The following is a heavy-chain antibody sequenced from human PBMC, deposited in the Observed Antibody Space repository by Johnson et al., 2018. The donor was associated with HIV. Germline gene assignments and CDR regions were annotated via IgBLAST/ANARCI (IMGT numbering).Heavy chain of an antibody. CDR3: ARNGDGYTPDAFDI. D-gene: IGHD5-24*01. CDR1: GFTFSSYW. V-gene: IGHV3-7*01. CDR2: IKQDGRER. J-gene: IGHJ3*02. Sequence: VQLVESGGGVVQPGRSLRLSCSASGFTFSSYWMSWVRQAPGKGLEWVATIKQDGRERYHVDSVKGRFTISRDNAKKSQYLQMNSLRVEDTAVYFCARNGDGYTPDAFDIWGQGTVVTVSS.